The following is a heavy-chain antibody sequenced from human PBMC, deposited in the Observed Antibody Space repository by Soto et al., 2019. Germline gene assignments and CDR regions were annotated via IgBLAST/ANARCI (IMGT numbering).Heavy chain of an antibody. J-gene: IGHJ6*03. V-gene: IGHV4-59*01. CDR1: GGSISSYY. CDR2: IYYSGST. D-gene: IGHD3-10*01. Sequence: SETLSLTCTVSGGSISSYYWSWIRQPPGKGLEWIGYIYYSGSTNYNPSLKSRVTISVDTSKNQFSLKLSSVTAADTAVYYCAMGPGYYGSGPGYYYYMDVWGKGTTVTVSS. CDR3: AMGPGYYGSGPGYYYYMDV.